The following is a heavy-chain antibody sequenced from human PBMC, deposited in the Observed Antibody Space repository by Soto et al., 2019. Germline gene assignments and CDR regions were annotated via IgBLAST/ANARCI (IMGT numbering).Heavy chain of an antibody. Sequence: SETLALTCTVSGGSISSYYWSWIRQPPGKGLEWIGYIYYSGSTNYNPSLKSRVTISVDTSNNQFSLKLSSVTAAEMGVYYCVRGPRIAYYAFWSGYYPSPYYYGMAVLGQVTTVTV. D-gene: IGHD3-3*01. J-gene: IGHJ6*02. CDR1: GGSISSYY. V-gene: IGHV4-59*01. CDR3: VRGPRIAYYAFWSGYYPSPYYYGMAV. CDR2: IYYSGST.